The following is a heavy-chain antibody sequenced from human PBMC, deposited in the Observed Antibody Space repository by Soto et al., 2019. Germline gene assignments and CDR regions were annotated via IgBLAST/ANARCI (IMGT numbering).Heavy chain of an antibody. D-gene: IGHD4-4*01. CDR3: ARGDYSKYGLDL. CDR2: ISNSGST. V-gene: IGHV4-30-4*01. J-gene: IGHJ4*02. Sequence: VQLQESGPGLVKPSQTLSLTSTVSGGSVSSGNYYWSWIRQPPGKGLEWIGHISNSGSTYYNQCLGSRLTISVDTSENQFSLGLSSVTAAGTGVYYCARGDYSKYGLDLWGAGTLVTVSS. CDR1: GGSVSSGNYY.